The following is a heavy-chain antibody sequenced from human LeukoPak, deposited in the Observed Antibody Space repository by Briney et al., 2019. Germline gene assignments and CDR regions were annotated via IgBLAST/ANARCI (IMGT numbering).Heavy chain of an antibody. Sequence: SETLSLTCAVSGGSISNGGYSWSWFRQPPGKGLEWIGYIYDRGSTYHNPSLRSRLTMSVDRSKNQFSLNLSSVTAADTAVYYCASYRSSQYFDFWGQGTLVTVSS. CDR2: IYDRGST. CDR1: GGSISNGGYS. CDR3: ASYRSSQYFDF. V-gene: IGHV4-30-2*01. J-gene: IGHJ4*02. D-gene: IGHD6-13*01.